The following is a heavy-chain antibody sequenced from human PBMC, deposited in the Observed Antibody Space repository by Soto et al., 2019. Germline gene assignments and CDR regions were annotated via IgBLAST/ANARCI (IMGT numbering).Heavy chain of an antibody. D-gene: IGHD5-12*01. V-gene: IGHV3-23*01. CDR3: AKDIEYSGYDSYFDY. CDR1: GFTFSSNA. J-gene: IGHJ4*02. CDR2: ISGSGGST. Sequence: VGSLRHSCAVSGFTFSSNAMSWVRQAPGKGLEWVSAISGSGGSTYYADSVKGRFTISRDNSKNTLYLQMNSLRAEDTAVYYCAKDIEYSGYDSYFDYWGQGTLVTVSS.